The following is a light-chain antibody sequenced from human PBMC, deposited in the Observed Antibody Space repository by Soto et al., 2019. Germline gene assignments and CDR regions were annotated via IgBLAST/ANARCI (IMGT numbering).Light chain of an antibody. J-gene: IGKJ5*01. CDR1: ESVRTN. Sequence: ERVMTQSPATLSVSPGERATLSCRANESVRTNLAWYQQRPGQSPRLLIYGASTRASGVPARFRGSGSGTECTLTFSSLQSEDFAVSYCQQYNSWPPWSTFRQGTLLEI. V-gene: IGKV3-15*01. CDR3: QQYNSWPPWST. CDR2: GAS.